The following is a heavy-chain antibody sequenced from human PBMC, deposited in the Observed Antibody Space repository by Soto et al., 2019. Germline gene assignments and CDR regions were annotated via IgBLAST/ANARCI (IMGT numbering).Heavy chain of an antibody. CDR2: IIPIFGTA. D-gene: IGHD2-21*02. CDR3: ARDGQVTALGAGDLGPPRIYHGMDV. J-gene: IGHJ6*02. CDR1: GGTFSSYA. Sequence: ASVKVSCKASGGTFSSYAISWVRQAPGQGLEWMGGIIPIFGTANYAQKFQGRVTITADESTSTAYMELSSLRSEDTAVYYCARDGQVTALGAGDLGPPRIYHGMDVWGQGTTVTVSS. V-gene: IGHV1-69*13.